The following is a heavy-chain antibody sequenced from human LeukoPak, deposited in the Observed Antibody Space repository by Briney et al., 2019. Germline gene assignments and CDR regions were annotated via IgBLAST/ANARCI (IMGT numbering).Heavy chain of an antibody. CDR2: TYGDGST. V-gene: IGHV3-66*01. CDR3: ARDRYWVGATYAFDI. J-gene: IGHJ3*02. Sequence: PGGSLRLSCAASGFTVSGNYMTWVRQAPGKGLEWVSVTYGDGSTSYADSVKDRFTISRDISKNTFFLQMNSLRAEDTAVYYCARDRYWVGATYAFDIWGQGTMVTVSS. D-gene: IGHD1-26*01. CDR1: GFTVSGNY.